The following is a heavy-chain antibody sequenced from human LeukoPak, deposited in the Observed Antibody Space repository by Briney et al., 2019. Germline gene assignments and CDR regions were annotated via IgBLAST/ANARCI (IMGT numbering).Heavy chain of an antibody. CDR3: ARQPLYDSSGYYYLYYFDY. Sequence: GESLKISCKGSGYSFTSYWIGWVRQMPGKGLEWMGIIYPGDSDTRYSPSFQGQVTISADTSISTAYLQWSSLKASDTAMYYCARQPLYDSSGYYYLYYFDYWGQGTLVTVSS. CDR1: GYSFTSYW. D-gene: IGHD3-22*01. V-gene: IGHV5-51*01. J-gene: IGHJ4*02. CDR2: IYPGDSDT.